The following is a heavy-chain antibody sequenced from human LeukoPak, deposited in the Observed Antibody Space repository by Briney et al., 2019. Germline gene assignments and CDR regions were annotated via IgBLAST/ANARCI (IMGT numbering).Heavy chain of an antibody. D-gene: IGHD3-10*01. CDR2: INPNSGGT. J-gene: IGHJ4*02. CDR3: ARPIDCYGSGSYYNN. Sequence: GASVKVSCRASGYTFTGYYMHWVRQAPGQGLEWMGWINPNSGGTNYAQKFQGRVTMTRDTSISTAYMELSRLRSDDTAVYYCARPIDCYGSGSYYNNWGQGTLVTVSS. V-gene: IGHV1-2*02. CDR1: GYTFTGYY.